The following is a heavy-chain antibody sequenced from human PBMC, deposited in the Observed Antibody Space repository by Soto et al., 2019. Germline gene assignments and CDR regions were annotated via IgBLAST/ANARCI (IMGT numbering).Heavy chain of an antibody. Sequence: PSETLSLTCAVSSGSISSSNWWSWVRQPPGKGLEWIGEIYHSGSTNYNPSLKSRVTISVDKSKNQFSLKLSSVTAADTAVYYCARVRGPFCSGYASYYYYGMDGWGQGTTVTVSS. D-gene: IGHD3-3*01. CDR1: SGSISSSNW. CDR3: ARVRGPFCSGYASYYYYGMDG. V-gene: IGHV4-4*02. J-gene: IGHJ6*02. CDR2: IYHSGST.